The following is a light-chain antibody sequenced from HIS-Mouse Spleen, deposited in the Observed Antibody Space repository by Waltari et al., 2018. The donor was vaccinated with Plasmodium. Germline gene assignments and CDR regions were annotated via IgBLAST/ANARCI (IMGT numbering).Light chain of an antibody. CDR2: QYS. CDR1: KLGEKY. Sequence: SYELTQAPSGSVAPGQTARLTYSGDKLGEKYACGYRQKPGQYPVLVIYQYSKRPSGIPGRFSGSNSGNTATLTISGTQAMDEADYHCQAWDSSTVVFGGGTKLTVL. J-gene: IGLJ2*01. V-gene: IGLV3-1*01. CDR3: QAWDSSTVV.